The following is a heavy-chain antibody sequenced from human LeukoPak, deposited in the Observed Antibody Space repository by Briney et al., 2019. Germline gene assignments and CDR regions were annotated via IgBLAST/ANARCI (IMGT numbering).Heavy chain of an antibody. CDR1: GGSISSSSYY. D-gene: IGHD3-10*01. CDR3: ARLRGPFDY. J-gene: IGHJ4*02. CDR2: IYYSGST. V-gene: IGHV4-39*01. Sequence: PSETLSLTCTVSGGSISSSSYYWGWIRQPPGKGLEWIGSIYYSGSTNYNPSLKSRVTISVDTSKNQFSLKLSSVTAADTAVYYCARLRGPFDYWGQGTLVTVSS.